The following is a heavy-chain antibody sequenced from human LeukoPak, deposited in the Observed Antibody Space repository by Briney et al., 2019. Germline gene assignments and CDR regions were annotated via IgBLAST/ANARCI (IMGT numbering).Heavy chain of an antibody. CDR1: GGSISSSNW. CDR3: ARRWLQFRSEYFQH. V-gene: IGHV4-4*02. J-gene: IGHJ1*01. Sequence: SETLSLTCAVSGGSISSSNWWSWVRQPPGKGLEWIGEIYHSGSTNYNPSLKSRVTISVDKSKNQFSLKLSSVTAADTAVYYCARRWLQFRSEYFQHWGQGTLVTVSS. CDR2: IYHSGST. D-gene: IGHD5-24*01.